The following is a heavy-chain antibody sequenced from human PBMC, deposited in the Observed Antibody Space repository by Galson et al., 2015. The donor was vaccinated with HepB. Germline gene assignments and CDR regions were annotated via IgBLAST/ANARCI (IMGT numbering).Heavy chain of an antibody. J-gene: IGHJ4*02. Sequence: SVKVSCKVSGYTLTELSMHWVRQAPGKGLEWMGGFDPEGGETIYAQKFQGRVTMTEDTSTDTAYMELSSLRSEDTAVYYCATVRPFSQYFDWLLPFDYWGQGTLVTVSS. CDR3: ATVRPFSQYFDWLLPFDY. D-gene: IGHD3-9*01. CDR1: GYTLTELS. CDR2: FDPEGGET. V-gene: IGHV1-24*01.